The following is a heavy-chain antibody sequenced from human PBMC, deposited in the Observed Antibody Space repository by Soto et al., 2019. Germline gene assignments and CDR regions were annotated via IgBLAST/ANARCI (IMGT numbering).Heavy chain of an antibody. Sequence: EMQLLESGGDLVQPGGSLRLSCAASGFAFSSYAMTWVRQAPGKGLEYVSAISGSGITTYYAASMKGRFIISRDNSRNTLFLHISSLRVEDTAVYYCAKDRDDIEMVDAFEMWGQGTMVTVSS. CDR1: GFAFSSYA. D-gene: IGHD2-15*01. V-gene: IGHV3-23*01. J-gene: IGHJ3*02. CDR2: ISGSGITT. CDR3: AKDRDDIEMVDAFEM.